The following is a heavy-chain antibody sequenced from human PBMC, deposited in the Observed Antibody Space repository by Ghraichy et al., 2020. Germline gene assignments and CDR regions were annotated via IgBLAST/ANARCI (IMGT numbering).Heavy chain of an antibody. CDR1: GGSVSSGNYY. V-gene: IGHV4-61*01. D-gene: IGHD6-6*01. CDR2: IYYSGTT. CDR3: ARDGPSIAAH. J-gene: IGHJ4*02. Sequence: SENLSLTCTVSGGSVSSGNYYWSWIRQSPGKGLEWIGYIYYSGTTDYNPSLKSRVTIFADTSKNQFSLTLRSVTAADTAVYYCARDGPSIAAHWGQGTLVTVSS.